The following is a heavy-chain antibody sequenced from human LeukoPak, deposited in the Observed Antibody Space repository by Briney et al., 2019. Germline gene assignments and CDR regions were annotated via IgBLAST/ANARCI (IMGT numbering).Heavy chain of an antibody. CDR1: GGSISSYY. V-gene: IGHV4-59*01. CDR2: IYYSGST. D-gene: IGHD3-22*01. Sequence: SETLSLTCTVSGGSISSYYWSWIRQPPGKGLAWIGYIYYSGSTNYNPSLKSRVTISVDTSKNQFSLKLSSVTAADTAVYYCARADYDSSGPYYGMDVWGQGTTVTVSS. CDR3: ARADYDSSGPYYGMDV. J-gene: IGHJ6*02.